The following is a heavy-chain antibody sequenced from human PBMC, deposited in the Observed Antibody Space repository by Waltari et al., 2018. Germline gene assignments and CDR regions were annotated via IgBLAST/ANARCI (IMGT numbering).Heavy chain of an antibody. V-gene: IGHV3-21*01. CDR3: AKVSAPYYMDV. D-gene: IGHD3-3*02. Sequence: EVQLVESGGGLVKPGGFLRLSCTASGFTFSSFTMNWVRQAPGKGLEWVSSISSSSGFMYYADSLKGRFTISRDNTKNSLYLQIHSLRAEDTAVYYCAKVSAPYYMDVWGKGTTVTVSS. J-gene: IGHJ6*03. CDR2: ISSSSGFM. CDR1: GFTFSSFT.